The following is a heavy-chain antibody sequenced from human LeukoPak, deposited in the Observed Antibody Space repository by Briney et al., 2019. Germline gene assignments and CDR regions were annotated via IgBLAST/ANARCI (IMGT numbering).Heavy chain of an antibody. J-gene: IGHJ4*02. CDR1: GGSISSSSYY. V-gene: IGHV4-39*01. CDR3: ARHVDTATDYFDY. CDR2: IYYSGSS. D-gene: IGHD5-18*01. Sequence: SSETLSLTCTVSGGSISSSSYYWGWIRQPPGKGLEWIGSIYYSGSSYYNPSLKSRVTISVHTSKNQFSLKLSSMTAADTAVYYCARHVDTATDYFDYWGQGTLVTVSS.